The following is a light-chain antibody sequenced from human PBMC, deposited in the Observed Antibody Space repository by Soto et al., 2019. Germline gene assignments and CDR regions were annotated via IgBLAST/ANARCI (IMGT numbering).Light chain of an antibody. CDR3: QQYDNLPPFT. V-gene: IGKV1-33*01. J-gene: IGKJ3*01. Sequence: DIQMTQSPSSLSASVGDRVTITCQASQDISNYLNCYQQKPGKAPKLLIYDAANLETGVPSRFSASGSGTDFTLTIISLQPEAIATYYCQQYDNLPPFTFGPRNKGHIK. CDR1: QDISNY. CDR2: DAA.